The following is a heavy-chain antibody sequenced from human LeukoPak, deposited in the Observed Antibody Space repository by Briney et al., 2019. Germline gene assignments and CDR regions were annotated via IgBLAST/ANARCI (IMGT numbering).Heavy chain of an antibody. Sequence: ASVKVSCKASGYTFTSYYLQWVRQAPGQGLEWMGIINPSGGNTSYAQKFQGRVTMTRDMSTSTVYMELSSLRSEDTAVYYCARDQGSDSSGCYYYQFDYWGQGTLVTVSS. J-gene: IGHJ4*02. CDR2: INPSGGNT. CDR1: GYTFTSYY. V-gene: IGHV1-46*01. D-gene: IGHD3-22*01. CDR3: ARDQGSDSSGCYYYQFDY.